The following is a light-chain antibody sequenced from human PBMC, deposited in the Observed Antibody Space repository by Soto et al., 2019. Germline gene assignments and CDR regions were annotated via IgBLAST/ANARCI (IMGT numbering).Light chain of an antibody. CDR2: GAS. CDR1: QNVSSSY. Sequence: EIVLTQSPGTLPLSPGERATLSCRASQNVSSSYLAWYQQKPGQAPRLLIYGASSRATGIPDRFSGSGSGTDFTLTISRLEPEDFAVYYCQQYGSSPSWTFGQGTKVDIK. J-gene: IGKJ1*01. CDR3: QQYGSSPSWT. V-gene: IGKV3-20*01.